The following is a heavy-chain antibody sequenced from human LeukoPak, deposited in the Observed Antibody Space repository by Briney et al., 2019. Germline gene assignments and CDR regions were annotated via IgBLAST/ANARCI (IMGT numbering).Heavy chain of an antibody. Sequence: GGSLRLSCAASGFTVSSNYMSWVRQAPGKGLEWVSVIYSGGSTYYADSVKGRFTISRHNSKNTLYLQMNSLRTEDTAVYYCARDYCGGDCYVDYWGQGTLVTVSS. CDR3: ARDYCGGDCYVDY. D-gene: IGHD2-21*02. J-gene: IGHJ4*02. CDR2: IYSGGST. CDR1: GFTVSSNY. V-gene: IGHV3-53*01.